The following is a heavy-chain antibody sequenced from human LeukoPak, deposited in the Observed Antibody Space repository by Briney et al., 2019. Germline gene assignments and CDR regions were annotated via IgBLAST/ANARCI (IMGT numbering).Heavy chain of an antibody. D-gene: IGHD1-26*01. CDR3: SRESGAFWPFCY. Sequence: SETLSLTCGVSGGSISSTNWWSWVRHPPGQGLQWIGEISLTGETNYNPSLNGRVTMSLDGSRNQLSLTLTSVTAADTAIYYCSRESGAFWPFCYWGQGTLVIVPP. CDR2: ISLTGET. V-gene: IGHV4-4*02. J-gene: IGHJ4*02. CDR1: GGSISSTNW.